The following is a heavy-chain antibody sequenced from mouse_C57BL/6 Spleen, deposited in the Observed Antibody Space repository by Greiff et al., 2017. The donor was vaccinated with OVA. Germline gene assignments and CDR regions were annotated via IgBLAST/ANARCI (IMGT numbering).Heavy chain of an antibody. Sequence: QVQLQQPGAELVKPGASVKMSCKASGYTFTSYWITWVKQRPGQGLEWLGDIYPGSGSTNYNEKFKSKATLTVDTSSSTAYMQLSSLTSEDSAVYYCARDGSSSWYFDVWGTGTTVTVSS. J-gene: IGHJ1*03. D-gene: IGHD1-1*01. CDR1: GYTFTSYW. CDR2: IYPGSGST. CDR3: ARDGSSSWYFDV. V-gene: IGHV1-55*01.